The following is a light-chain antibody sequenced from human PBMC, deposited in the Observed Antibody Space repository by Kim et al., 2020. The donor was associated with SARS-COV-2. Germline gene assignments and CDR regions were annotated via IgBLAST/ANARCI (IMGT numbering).Light chain of an antibody. CDR2: YDS. CDR3: QVWDSSSDHWV. J-gene: IGLJ3*02. V-gene: IGLV3-21*04. Sequence: PGKTAMITCGGNNIGSKSVHWYQQKPGQAPVLVIYYDSDRPSGIPERFSGSNSGNTATLTISRVEAGDEADYYCQVWDSSSDHWVFGGGTQLTVL. CDR1: NIGSKS.